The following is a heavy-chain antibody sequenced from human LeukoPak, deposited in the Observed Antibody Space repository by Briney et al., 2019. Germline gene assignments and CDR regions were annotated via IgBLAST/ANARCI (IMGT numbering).Heavy chain of an antibody. V-gene: IGHV4-31*03. CDR3: ARDPLGPRRSTIFGVVIESGMDV. D-gene: IGHD3-3*01. Sequence: SQTLSLTCTVSGGSLSSGGYYWSWIRQHPGKGLEWIGYIYYSGSTYYNPSLKSRVTISVDTSKNQFSLKLSSVTAADTAVYYCARDPLGPRRSTIFGVVIESGMDVWGQGTTVTVSS. J-gene: IGHJ6*02. CDR1: GGSLSSGGYY. CDR2: IYYSGST.